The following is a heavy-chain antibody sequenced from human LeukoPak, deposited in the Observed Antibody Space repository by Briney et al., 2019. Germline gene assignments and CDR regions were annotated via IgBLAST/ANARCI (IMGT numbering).Heavy chain of an antibody. Sequence: SETLSLTCVVYGGSLSGYYWNWIRQPPGTGLEWIGEINQSGSTNYNPSLESRVTISVDTSKNQFFLNLSSVTAADTAAYYCARGVFGRFDPWGQGTLVTVSS. V-gene: IGHV4-34*01. CDR2: INQSGST. J-gene: IGHJ5*02. D-gene: IGHD3-10*01. CDR3: ARGVFGRFDP. CDR1: GGSLSGYY.